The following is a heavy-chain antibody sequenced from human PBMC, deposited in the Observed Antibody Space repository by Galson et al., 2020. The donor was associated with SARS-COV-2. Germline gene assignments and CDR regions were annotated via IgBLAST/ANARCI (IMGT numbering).Heavy chain of an antibody. CDR2: LYYGGKT. V-gene: IGHV4-59*01. J-gene: IGHJ4*02. Sequence: ASETLSLTCTVSGGSINIYYWSWIRQPPGKGLEWIGYLYYGGKTNYNPSLKSRVTISVDTSKSQFPLTLSSVTAADTAVYYCARRPVVRGVDSWGQGILVTVSA. D-gene: IGHD3-10*01. CDR1: GGSINIYY. CDR3: ARRPVVRGVDS.